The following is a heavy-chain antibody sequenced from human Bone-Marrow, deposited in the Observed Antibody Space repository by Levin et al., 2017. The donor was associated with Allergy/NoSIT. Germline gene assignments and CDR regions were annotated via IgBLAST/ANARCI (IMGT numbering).Heavy chain of an antibody. CDR2: ISWDGDSK. CDR1: GFTFNDYT. D-gene: IGHD1-20*01. Sequence: GGSLRLSCAASGFTFNDYTMHWVRQAPGKGLEWVSLISWDGDSKYYADSVRGRFTISRDNRKNSLFLQMNSLRTEDTAFYYCARDGAPRIGVVNWNDGPEAAFDYWGQGTLVTVSS. V-gene: IGHV3-43*01. J-gene: IGHJ4*02. CDR3: ARDGAPRIGVVNWNDGPEAAFDY.